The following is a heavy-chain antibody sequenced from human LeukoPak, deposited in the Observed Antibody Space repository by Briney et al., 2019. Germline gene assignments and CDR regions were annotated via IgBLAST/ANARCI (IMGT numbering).Heavy chain of an antibody. J-gene: IGHJ3*02. CDR3: ARWYCGGDCYLGGDAFDI. Sequence: GESLKISCEGSGYSFTNSWIGWVRQMPGKGLEWMGIIYPGDSDTRYSPSFQGQVTISADKSISTAYLQWSSLKASDTAMYYCARWYCGGDCYLGGDAFDIWGQGTMVTVSS. V-gene: IGHV5-51*01. CDR2: IYPGDSDT. D-gene: IGHD2-21*01. CDR1: GYSFTNSW.